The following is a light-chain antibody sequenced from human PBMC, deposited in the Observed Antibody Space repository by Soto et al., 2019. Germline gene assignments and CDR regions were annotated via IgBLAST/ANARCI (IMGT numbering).Light chain of an antibody. CDR2: EVA. V-gene: IGLV2-14*01. CDR3: ASYSTGNTLYV. Sequence: QSVLTQPASMSGSPGQSITISCTGSNSDIGHSNFVSWYQQHPGNVPKLMIFEVANRPSGISARFSGSKSGNTASLTISGLQTEDEADYYCASYSTGNTLYVFGAGTKVTVL. CDR1: NSDIGHSNF. J-gene: IGLJ1*01.